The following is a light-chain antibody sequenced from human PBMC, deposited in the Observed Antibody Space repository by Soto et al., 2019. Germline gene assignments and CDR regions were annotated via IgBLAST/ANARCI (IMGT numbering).Light chain of an antibody. Sequence: IVMTQSPATLSVSPGERATLSCRASQNVYSNVACYQQRPGQAPRLLIHGATTRATGIPARFSGSGSGTEFTLTISSLQSEDFAVYYCQQYNNWPRTFGQGTKVDIK. CDR2: GAT. J-gene: IGKJ1*01. V-gene: IGKV3-15*01. CDR3: QQYNNWPRT. CDR1: QNVYSN.